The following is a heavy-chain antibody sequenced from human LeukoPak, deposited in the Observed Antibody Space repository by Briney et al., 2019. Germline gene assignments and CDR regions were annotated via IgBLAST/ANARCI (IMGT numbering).Heavy chain of an antibody. CDR2: IHPGDSDT. V-gene: IGHV5-51*01. Sequence: NLGESLKISCKGSGFNFISFWIGWVRQMPGKGLEWMGIIHPGDSDTTYSPSFQGQVTISADKSISTAYLQWSSLKASDSAMYYCGRIPAAGSLKGSFDIWGQGTMVTVSS. J-gene: IGHJ3*02. CDR1: GFNFISFW. D-gene: IGHD6-13*01. CDR3: GRIPAAGSLKGSFDI.